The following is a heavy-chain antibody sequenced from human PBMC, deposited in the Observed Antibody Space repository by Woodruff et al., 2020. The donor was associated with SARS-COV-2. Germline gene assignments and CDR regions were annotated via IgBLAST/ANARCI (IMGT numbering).Heavy chain of an antibody. V-gene: IGHV1-24*01. D-gene: IGHD5-18*01. CDR3: ATAPAVDTAMSWFDP. CDR2: FDPEDGET. Sequence: QAPGKGLELMGGFDPEDGETIYAQKFQGRVTMTEDTSTDTAYMELSSLRSEDTAVYYCATAPAVDTAMSWFDPWG. J-gene: IGHJ5*02.